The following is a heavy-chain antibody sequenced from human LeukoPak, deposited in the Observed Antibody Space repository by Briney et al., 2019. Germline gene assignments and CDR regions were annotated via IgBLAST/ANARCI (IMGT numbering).Heavy chain of an antibody. V-gene: IGHV3-7*01. Sequence: GGSLRLSCVASQFTFSSYEMNWVRQAPGKGLEWLANIKQDGSEKYYVDSVKGRFTISRDNAKNSLYLQMNSLRAEDTAVYYCARRHTLDYWGQGTLVTVSS. CDR1: QFTFSSYE. CDR3: ARRHTLDY. J-gene: IGHJ4*02. CDR2: IKQDGSEK.